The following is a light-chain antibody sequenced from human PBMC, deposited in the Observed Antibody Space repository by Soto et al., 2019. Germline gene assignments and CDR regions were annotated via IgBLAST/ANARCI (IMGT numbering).Light chain of an antibody. Sequence: QSALTQPPSASGSPGQSVTISCTGTSSDVGAYNYVSWYQQHPGKAPKLVIFEVNERPSGVPDRFSGSKSGNTASLTVSGLQTEDEADYYCSSYTSSNTVLFGGGTKVTVL. CDR3: SSYTSSNTVL. J-gene: IGLJ2*01. V-gene: IGLV2-8*01. CDR2: EVN. CDR1: SSDVGAYNY.